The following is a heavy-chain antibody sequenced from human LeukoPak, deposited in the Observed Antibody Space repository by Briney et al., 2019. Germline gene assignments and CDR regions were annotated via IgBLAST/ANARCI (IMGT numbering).Heavy chain of an antibody. Sequence: GGSLRLSCAASGFTFSSYSMNRVRQAPGKGLEWVSSISSSSSYIYYADSVKGRFTISRDNAKNSLYLQMNSLRAEDTAVYYCAREPYVGSGYYGYWGQGTLVTVSS. V-gene: IGHV3-21*01. J-gene: IGHJ4*02. CDR3: AREPYVGSGYYGY. D-gene: IGHD3-22*01. CDR2: ISSSSSYI. CDR1: GFTFSSYS.